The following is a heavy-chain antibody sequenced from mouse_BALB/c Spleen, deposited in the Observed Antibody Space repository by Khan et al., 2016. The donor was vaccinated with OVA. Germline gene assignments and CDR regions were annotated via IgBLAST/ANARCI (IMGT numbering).Heavy chain of an antibody. D-gene: IGHD1-1*01. CDR1: GFSLTSYG. Sequence: QVQLKESGPGLVAPSQSLSITCTISGFSLTSYGIHWVRQPPGKGLEWLVVIWSDGSTTYNSTLKSRLSITKDNSKSQVFLKMNSLQTDDTAMYYCARQPYDHYYALDYWGQGTSVTVSS. CDR3: ARQPYDHYYALDY. J-gene: IGHJ4*01. V-gene: IGHV2-6-1*01. CDR2: IWSDGST.